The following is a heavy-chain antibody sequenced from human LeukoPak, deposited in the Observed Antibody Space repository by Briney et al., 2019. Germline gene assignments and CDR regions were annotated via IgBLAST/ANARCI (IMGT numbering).Heavy chain of an antibody. V-gene: IGHV3-23*01. CDR1: GFTFSNYA. D-gene: IGHD3-9*01. CDR3: AKDRTISTDDY. Sequence: GGSLSLSCAASGFTFSNYAMNWVRQPPGKGLEWVSAISGSGGSTYYADSVKGRFTISRDNSKSTLYLQMNSLRAEDTAVYYCAKDRTISTDDYWGQGTLVTVSS. J-gene: IGHJ4*02. CDR2: ISGSGGST.